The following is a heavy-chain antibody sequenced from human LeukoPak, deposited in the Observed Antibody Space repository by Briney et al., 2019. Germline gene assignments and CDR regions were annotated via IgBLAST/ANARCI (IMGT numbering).Heavy chain of an antibody. Sequence: PGGSLRLSCAASGFTFSSYAMSWVRQAPGKGLERVSAISGSGCSTYYADSVKGRFTISRDNSKNTLYLQMNSLRAEDTAVYYCAKVGDSSSSSLDYWGQGTLVTVSS. CDR1: GFTFSSYA. V-gene: IGHV3-23*01. CDR2: ISGSGCST. J-gene: IGHJ4*02. D-gene: IGHD6-6*01. CDR3: AKVGDSSSSSLDY.